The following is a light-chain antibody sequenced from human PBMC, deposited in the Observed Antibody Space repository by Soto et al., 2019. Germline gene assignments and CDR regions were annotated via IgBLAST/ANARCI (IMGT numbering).Light chain of an antibody. CDR2: TAS. Sequence: DIQMHQSLSSLSASIGDRVTITGRASQGIGNYLAWYQQKPGKAPNLLIHTASTLQSGVPSRFSGSGSGTEFTLTTSSLQPEDFATYYCQQRNSYPITFGQGTRLEI. V-gene: IGKV1-9*01. J-gene: IGKJ5*01. CDR1: QGIGNY. CDR3: QQRNSYPIT.